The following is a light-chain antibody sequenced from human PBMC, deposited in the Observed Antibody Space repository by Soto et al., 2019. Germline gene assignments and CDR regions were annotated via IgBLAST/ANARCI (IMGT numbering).Light chain of an antibody. J-gene: IGLJ3*02. Sequence: QSVLTQPPSVSGAPGQRVTISCTGSSSNIGAGYDVHWYQQLPGTAPKLLIYGNSNRPSGVPDRFSGSKSGTSASLAITGLQAEDAADYSCQSYDSSLSALFGGGTKLTVL. V-gene: IGLV1-40*01. CDR2: GNS. CDR1: SSNIGAGYD. CDR3: QSYDSSLSAL.